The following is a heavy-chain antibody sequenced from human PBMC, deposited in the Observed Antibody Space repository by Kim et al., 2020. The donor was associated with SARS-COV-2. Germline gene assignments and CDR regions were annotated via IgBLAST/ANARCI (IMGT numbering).Heavy chain of an antibody. Sequence: SETLSLTCTVSGGSISSYYWSWIRQPPGKGLEWIGYIYYSWSTNYNPSLKSRVTISVDTSKNQFSLKLSSVTAADTAVYYCARGGTTIFGVVIAPAWFDPWGQGTLVTVSS. V-gene: IGHV4-59*01. CDR3: ARGGTTIFGVVIAPAWFDP. J-gene: IGHJ5*02. CDR1: GGSISSYY. D-gene: IGHD3-3*01. CDR2: IYYSWST.